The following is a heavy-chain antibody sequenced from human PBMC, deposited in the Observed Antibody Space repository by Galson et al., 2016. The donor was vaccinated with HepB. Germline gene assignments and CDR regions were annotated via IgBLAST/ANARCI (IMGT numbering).Heavy chain of an antibody. CDR3: AADSSGY. J-gene: IGHJ4*02. V-gene: IGHV1-3*01. CDR1: GYSFTTYA. D-gene: IGHD6-25*01. Sequence: SVKVSCKASGYSFTTYALHWVRQAPGQRLEWMGWIKGVNGNTKYSPKFQDRVTITRNTSASTVYMVLRSLRSEDTAVDYCAADSSGYWGQGTLVTVSS. CDR2: IKGVNGNT.